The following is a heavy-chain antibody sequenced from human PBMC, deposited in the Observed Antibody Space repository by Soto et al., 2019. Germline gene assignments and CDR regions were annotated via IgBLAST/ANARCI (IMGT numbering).Heavy chain of an antibody. CDR2: IYYSGST. CDR1: GGSITSSSYY. D-gene: IGHD1-26*01. CDR3: ATQEVGGSYVYTFDP. Sequence: QLHLRESGPGLVKPSETLSLTCTVSGGSITSSSYYWGWIRQPPGKGLEWIGSIYYSGSTYYNPSLSRRVTISVDTSKNQFYLKLSYVTAADTAVYYCATQEVGGSYVYTFDPWGQGTLVTVSS. J-gene: IGHJ5*02. V-gene: IGHV4-39*01.